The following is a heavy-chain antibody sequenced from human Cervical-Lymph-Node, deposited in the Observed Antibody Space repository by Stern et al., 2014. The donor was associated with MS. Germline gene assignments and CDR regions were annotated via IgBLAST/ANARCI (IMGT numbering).Heavy chain of an antibody. CDR2: IYPGDADT. CDR1: GYSFSSYC. CDR3: ASFSGSHSDAFDM. D-gene: IGHD1-26*01. V-gene: IGHV5-51*01. Sequence: EVQLVESGAEVKKAGESLKISCKGYGYSFSSYCIGWVRQMPGKGLEWMGIIYPGDADTSHRPSFPGQGTISADKSISTAYLQWTGLKASDTALYFCASFSGSHSDAFDMWGQGTMVTVSS. J-gene: IGHJ3*02.